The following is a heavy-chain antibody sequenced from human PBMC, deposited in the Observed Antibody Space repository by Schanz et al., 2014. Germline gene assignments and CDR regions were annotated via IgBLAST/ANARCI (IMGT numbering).Heavy chain of an antibody. Sequence: QIQLVQSGPEVKKPGATVKVSCKASGYIFINSGISWVRQAPGQGLEWMGWISVYNHNKEYDQKFQGRVTMTTDTSTSTACMALTDLRSDDTAVYYGARDRRFFDRDDLYYFDSWGQGTLVTVSS. CDR2: ISVYNHNK. D-gene: IGHD3-3*01. J-gene: IGHJ4*02. CDR1: GYIFINSG. CDR3: ARDRRFFDRDDLYYFDS. V-gene: IGHV1-18*01.